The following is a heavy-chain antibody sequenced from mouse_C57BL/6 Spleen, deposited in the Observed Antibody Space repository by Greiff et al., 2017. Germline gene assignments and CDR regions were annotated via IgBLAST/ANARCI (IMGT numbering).Heavy chain of an antibody. V-gene: IGHV1-18*01. D-gene: IGHD1-1*01. J-gene: IGHJ4*01. CDR3: ARITTVVGYAMDY. CDR1: GYTFTDYN. CDR2: INPNNGGT. Sequence: EVKLQESGPELVKPGASVKIPCKASGYTFTDYNMDWVKQSHGKSLEWIGDINPNNGGTIYNQKFKGKATLTVDKSSSTAYMELRSLTSEDTAVYYCARITTVVGYAMDYWGQGTSVTVSS.